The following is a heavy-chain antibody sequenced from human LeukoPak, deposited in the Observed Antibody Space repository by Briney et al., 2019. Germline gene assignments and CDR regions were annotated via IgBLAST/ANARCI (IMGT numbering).Heavy chain of an antibody. V-gene: IGHV3-21*01. D-gene: IGHD3-16*01. CDR1: GFTFSSYS. CDR3: ARENDQGFDY. CDR2: FGTRSTSI. J-gene: IGHJ4*02. Sequence: PGGSLRLSCAASGFTFSSYSMNWVRQAPRKGLEWVSSFGTRSTSIYYAHSVTGRFIISRDNAKNSLYLQMNSLRAEDTAVYYCARENDQGFDYWGQGTLVTVSS.